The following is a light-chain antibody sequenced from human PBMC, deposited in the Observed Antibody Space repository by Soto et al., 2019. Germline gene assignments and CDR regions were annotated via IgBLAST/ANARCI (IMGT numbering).Light chain of an antibody. CDR1: SGDIGSYNR. J-gene: IGLJ1*01. Sequence: QSALTQPPSVSGSPGQSVTISCTGTSGDIGSYNRVSWFQQPPGTAPQLMIYEVTNRPSGVPDRFSGSKSGNTASLTISGLQTEDETSNSTPFVFGTGNKVPVL. V-gene: IGLV2-18*01. CDR2: EVT. CDR3: PFV.